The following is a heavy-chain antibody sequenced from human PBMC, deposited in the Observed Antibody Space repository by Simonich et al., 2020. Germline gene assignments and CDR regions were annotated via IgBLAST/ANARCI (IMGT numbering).Heavy chain of an antibody. Sequence: QLQLQESGPGLVKPSETLSLTCTVSGGSISSSSYYWGWIRQPPGKGLEWIGSIYYSGSHNYHPPLKRRVTISVDTSNNQFSLKLSSVTAAYTAVYYCARHAGFAFDIWGQGTMVTVSS. CDR3: ARHAGFAFDI. CDR1: GGSISSSSYY. J-gene: IGHJ3*02. V-gene: IGHV4-39*01. CDR2: IYYSGSH. D-gene: IGHD6-13*01.